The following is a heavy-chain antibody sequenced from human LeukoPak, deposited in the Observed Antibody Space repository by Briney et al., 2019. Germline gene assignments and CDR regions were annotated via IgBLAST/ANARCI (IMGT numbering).Heavy chain of an antibody. D-gene: IGHD3-10*01. CDR2: IYYSGST. J-gene: IGHJ4*02. CDR1: GGSISSSSYY. CDR3: ARGGDDHGGRFGY. V-gene: IGHV4-39*07. Sequence: PSETLSLTCTVSGGSISSSSYYWGWIRQPPGKGLEWIGSIYYSGSTNYNPSLKSRVTISVDTSKNQFSLKLNSVTVADTAVYYCARGGDDHGGRFGYWGQGTLVTVSS.